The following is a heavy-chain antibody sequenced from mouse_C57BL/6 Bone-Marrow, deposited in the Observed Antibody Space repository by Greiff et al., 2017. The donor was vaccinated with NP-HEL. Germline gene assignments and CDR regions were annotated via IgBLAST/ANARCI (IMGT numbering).Heavy chain of an antibody. V-gene: IGHV1-39*01. CDR3: AREGGYGYDGVYFDY. J-gene: IGHJ2*01. D-gene: IGHD2-2*01. CDR2: INPNYGTT. Sequence: QLQESGPELVKPGASVKISCKASGYSFTDYNMNWVKQSNGKSLERIGVINPNYGTTSYNQKFKGKATLTVDQSSSTAYMQLNSLTSEDSAVYYCAREGGYGYDGVYFDYWGQGTTLTVSS. CDR1: GYSFTDYN.